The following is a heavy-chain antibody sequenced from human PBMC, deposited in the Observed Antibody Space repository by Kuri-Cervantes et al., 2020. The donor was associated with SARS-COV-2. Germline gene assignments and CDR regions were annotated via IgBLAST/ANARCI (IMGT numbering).Heavy chain of an antibody. J-gene: IGHJ4*02. D-gene: IGHD5-18*01. CDR3: AGVHTTWIQLPRDY. CDR2: ISSNGGST. CDR1: GFTFSRFA. V-gene: IGHV3-64*04. Sequence: GGSLRLSCSASGFTFSRFAMHWVRQAPGKGLEYLSAISSNGGSTYYADSVKGRFTISRDNSKNTLYLQMSSLRAEDTAVYYCAGVHTTWIQLPRDYWGQGTLVTGSS.